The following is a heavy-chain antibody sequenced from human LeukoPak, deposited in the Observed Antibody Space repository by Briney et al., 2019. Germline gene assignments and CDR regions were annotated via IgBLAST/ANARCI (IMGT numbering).Heavy chain of an antibody. J-gene: IGHJ4*02. V-gene: IGHV4-59*01. CDR2: IYYSGST. CDR3: ARDHGRPDGSLSD. CDR1: GGSISSYY. D-gene: IGHD5-24*01. Sequence: PPETLSLTCTVSGGSISSYYWSWIRQPPGKGLEWIGYIYYSGSTNYNPSLKSRVTISVDTSKNQFSLKLSSVTTADTAVYYCARDHGRPDGSLSDWGQGTLVTVSS.